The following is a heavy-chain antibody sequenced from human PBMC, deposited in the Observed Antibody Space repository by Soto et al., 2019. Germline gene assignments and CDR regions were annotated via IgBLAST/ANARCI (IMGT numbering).Heavy chain of an antibody. CDR2: ISYDGSNK. V-gene: IGHV3-30-3*01. Sequence: PGGSLRLSCAASGFTFSSYAMHWVRHAPGKGLEWVAVISYDGSNKYYADSVKGRFTISRDNSKNTLYLQMNSLRAEDTAVYYCARESENYDFWSGYSGYFDYWGQGTLVTVSS. CDR3: ARESENYDFWSGYSGYFDY. J-gene: IGHJ4*02. D-gene: IGHD3-3*01. CDR1: GFTFSSYA.